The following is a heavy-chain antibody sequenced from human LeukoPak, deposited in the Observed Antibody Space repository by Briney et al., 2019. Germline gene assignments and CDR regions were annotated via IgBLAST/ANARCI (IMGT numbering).Heavy chain of an antibody. J-gene: IGHJ3*01. Sequence: QPGGSLRLSCEASGFRFSDYWMTWVRQAPGKGLEWVANIKQDGSEKYYVDSVQGRFTISRDNAKNSLYLQMNSLRAEDTAVYYCARSSGWFLTDWGQGTMVIVSS. CDR2: IKQDGSEK. CDR3: ARSSGWFLTD. D-gene: IGHD6-19*01. CDR1: GFRFSDYW. V-gene: IGHV3-7*01.